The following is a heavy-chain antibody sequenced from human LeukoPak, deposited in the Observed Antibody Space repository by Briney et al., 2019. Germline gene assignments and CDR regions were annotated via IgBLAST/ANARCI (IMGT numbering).Heavy chain of an antibody. CDR1: GFTFITYS. CDR3: AREELEAFDI. D-gene: IGHD3-10*01. J-gene: IGHJ3*02. CDR2: IDINSRSI. V-gene: IGHV3-21*06. Sequence: GGSMRLSCAASGFTFITYSMSWVRQAPGKGLEWGSSIDINSRSIYYAVSMKGRFTISRDDANISLYLQMTSLRAEDTAVYYCAREELEAFDIWGQGTQVTVSS.